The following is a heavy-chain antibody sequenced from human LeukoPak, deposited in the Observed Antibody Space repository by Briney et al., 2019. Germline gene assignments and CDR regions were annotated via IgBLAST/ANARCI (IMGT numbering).Heavy chain of an antibody. Sequence: ASVKVSCKVSGYTLTELSMHWVRQAPGKGLEWMGGFDPEDGETIYAQKFQGRVTMTEDTSTDTAYMELSSLRSEDTAVDYCATGARIMSLGGSSYYGMDVWGKGTTVTVSS. CDR1: GYTLTELS. CDR2: FDPEDGET. CDR3: ATGARIMSLGGSSYYGMDV. V-gene: IGHV1-24*01. D-gene: IGHD3-16*01. J-gene: IGHJ6*04.